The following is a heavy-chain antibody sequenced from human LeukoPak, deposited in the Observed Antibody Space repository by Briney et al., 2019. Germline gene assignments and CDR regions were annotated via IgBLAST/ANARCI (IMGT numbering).Heavy chain of an antibody. CDR2: INPSGGST. Sequence: ASVKVSCKASGYTFTSYYMHWVRQAPGQGLEWMGIINPSGGSTSYAQKFQGRVTMTRDTSTSTVYMELSSLRSEDTAVYYGAGGGATNMFLQDWFDPWGQGTLVTVSS. CDR3: AGGGATNMFLQDWFDP. D-gene: IGHD1-26*01. V-gene: IGHV1-46*01. CDR1: GYTFTSYY. J-gene: IGHJ5*02.